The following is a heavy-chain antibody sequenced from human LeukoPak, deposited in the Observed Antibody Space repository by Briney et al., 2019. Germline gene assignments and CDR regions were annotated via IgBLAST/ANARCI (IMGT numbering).Heavy chain of an antibody. CDR2: IKQDGSEK. D-gene: IGHD6-13*01. V-gene: IGHV3-7*01. J-gene: IGHJ6*02. CDR1: GLTFSSYW. CDR3: ARGGSSWPSYYYGMDV. Sequence: GGSLRLSCAASGLTFSSYWMSWVRQAPGKGLEWVANIKQDGSEKYYVDSMKGRFTISRDNAKNSLYLQMNSLRAEDTAVYYCARGGSSWPSYYYGMDVWGQGTTVTVSS.